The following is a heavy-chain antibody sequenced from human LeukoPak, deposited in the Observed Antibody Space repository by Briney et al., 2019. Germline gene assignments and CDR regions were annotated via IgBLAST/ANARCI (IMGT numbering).Heavy chain of an antibody. CDR1: GFTFSSYS. CDR2: ISSSSSTI. D-gene: IGHD3-10*01. CDR3: ARGLYGSGSYYNLFDY. V-gene: IGHV3-48*01. J-gene: IGHJ4*02. Sequence: GGSLRLSCAASGFTFSSYSMNWVRQAPGKGLEWVSYISSSSSTIYYADSVKGRFTISRDNAKNSLYLQMNSLRAGDTAVYYCARGLYGSGSYYNLFDYWGQGTLVTVSS.